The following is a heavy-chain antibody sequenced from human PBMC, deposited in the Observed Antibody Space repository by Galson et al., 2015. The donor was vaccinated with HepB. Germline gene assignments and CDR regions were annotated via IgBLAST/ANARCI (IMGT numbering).Heavy chain of an antibody. CDR2: ISYDGSNK. D-gene: IGHD6-19*01. V-gene: IGHV3-30-3*01. CDR3: ARKSSSSGWYGY. Sequence: SLRLSCAASGYTFSSYAMHWVRQAPGKGLEWVAVISYDGSNKYYADSVKGRFTISRDNSKNTLYLQMNSLRAEDTAVYYCARKSSSSGWYGYWGQGTLVTVSS. CDR1: GYTFSSYA. J-gene: IGHJ4*02.